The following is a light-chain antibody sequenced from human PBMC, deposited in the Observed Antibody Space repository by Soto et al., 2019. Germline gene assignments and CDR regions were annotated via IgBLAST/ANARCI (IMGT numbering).Light chain of an antibody. Sequence: EIVLTQSPGTLSLSPGERATLSCRASQSVSSSYLAWYQQKPGQAPRPLIYGASSWATGIPDRFSGSGSGTDFTLTISRLEPEDFAVYYCQQYGSSRWTFGQGTKVEI. CDR1: QSVSSSY. J-gene: IGKJ1*01. V-gene: IGKV3-20*01. CDR3: QQYGSSRWT. CDR2: GAS.